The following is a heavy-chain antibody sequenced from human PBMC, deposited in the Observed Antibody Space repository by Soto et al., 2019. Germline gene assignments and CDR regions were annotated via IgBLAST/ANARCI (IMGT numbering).Heavy chain of an antibody. V-gene: IGHV3-23*01. Sequence: PGGSLRLSCAASGFTFSSFVMSWVRQATGKGLEWISAISGSGDTTYYADSVKGRFSISRDNSKDTLSLQMNSLRAEDTAVYYCARDASLVLLHFGELGAFDIWGQGTMVTVSS. D-gene: IGHD3-10*01. CDR3: ARDASLVLLHFGELGAFDI. CDR1: GFTFSSFV. CDR2: ISGSGDTT. J-gene: IGHJ3*02.